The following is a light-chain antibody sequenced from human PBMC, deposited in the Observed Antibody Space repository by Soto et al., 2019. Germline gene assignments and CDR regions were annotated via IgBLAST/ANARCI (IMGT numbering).Light chain of an antibody. CDR3: PEDFILPWR. Sequence: VAVSLYKGERATLSCRASETVSRMYLSWFQQKPGQAPRLLIYGTSTRATGIPVRFSGSGSGTDFTLTISSLQPEDFAVYFCPEDFILPWRFGQGSNVDI. J-gene: IGKJ1*01. CDR1: ETVSRMY. V-gene: IGKV3D-7*01. CDR2: GTS.